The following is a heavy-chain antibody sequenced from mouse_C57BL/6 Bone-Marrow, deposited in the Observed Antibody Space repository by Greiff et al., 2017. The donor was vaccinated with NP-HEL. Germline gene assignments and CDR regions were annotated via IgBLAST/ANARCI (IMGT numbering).Heavy chain of an antibody. CDR3: AIHYYGSSYEGYFDV. V-gene: IGHV1-59*01. Sequence: QVQLQQPGAELVRPGTSVKLSCKASGYTFTSYWMHWVKQRPGQGLEWIGVIDPSDSYTNYNQKFKGKATLTVDTSSSTAYMQLSSLTSEDSAVYYCAIHYYGSSYEGYFDVWGTGTTVTVSS. D-gene: IGHD1-1*01. CDR2: IDPSDSYT. J-gene: IGHJ1*03. CDR1: GYTFTSYW.